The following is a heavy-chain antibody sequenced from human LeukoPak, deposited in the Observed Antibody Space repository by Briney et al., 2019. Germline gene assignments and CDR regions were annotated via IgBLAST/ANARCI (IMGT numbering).Heavy chain of an antibody. D-gene: IGHD6-13*01. CDR1: GGSISSYY. J-gene: IGHJ4*02. CDR3: AGPRYSSSWEFDY. Sequence: SETLSLTCTVSGGSISSYYWSWIRQPPGKGLEWIGYIYYSGSTNYNPSLKSRVTISVDTSKNQFSLKLSSVTAADTAVYYCAGPRYSSSWEFDYWGQGTLVTVSS. V-gene: IGHV4-59*08. CDR2: IYYSGST.